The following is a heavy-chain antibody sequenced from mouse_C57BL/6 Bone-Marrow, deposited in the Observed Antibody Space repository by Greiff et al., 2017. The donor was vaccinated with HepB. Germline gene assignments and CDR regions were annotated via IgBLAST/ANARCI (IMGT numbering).Heavy chain of an antibody. D-gene: IGHD1-1*01. CDR1: GYSFTGYY. CDR2: INPSTGGT. CDR3: ARWRYYHDYAMDY. J-gene: IGHJ4*01. V-gene: IGHV1-42*01. Sequence: VQLQQSGPELVKPGASVKISCKASGYSFTGYYMNWVKQSPEKSLEWIGEINPSTGGTTYNQKFKAKATLTVDKSSSTAYMQLKSLTSEDSAVYYCARWRYYHDYAMDYWGQGTSVTVSS.